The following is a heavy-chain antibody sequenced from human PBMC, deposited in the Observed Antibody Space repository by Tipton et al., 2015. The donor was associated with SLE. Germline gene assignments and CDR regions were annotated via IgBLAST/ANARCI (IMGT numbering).Heavy chain of an antibody. Sequence: VQLVQSGTEVKKPGESLKISCKGSGYSFTSYWIGWVRQVPGKGLEWLGIIYPGDSDTRYSPSFQGQVTISADKSISTDYLQLSGLKASDTSMSCCASTIWGEDMDVWGQGRTVIISS. J-gene: IGHJ6*02. CDR1: GYSFTSYW. V-gene: IGHV5-51*01. D-gene: IGHD7-27*01. CDR3: ASTIWGEDMDV. CDR2: IYPGDSDT.